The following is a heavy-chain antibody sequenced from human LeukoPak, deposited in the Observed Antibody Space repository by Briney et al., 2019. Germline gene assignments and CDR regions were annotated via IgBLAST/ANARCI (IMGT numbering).Heavy chain of an antibody. Sequence: RGSLRLSCAASGFSVSNYYMSWVRQPPGKGLEWVSVMYTGGGRYYGDSVKGRFTISRDNSKNTVFLQMNSLRVEDTALYHCTRGQSYCGADCYSDWGQGTLVTVSS. V-gene: IGHV3-66*01. D-gene: IGHD2-21*02. CDR3: TRGQSYCGADCYSD. CDR2: MYTGGGR. J-gene: IGHJ4*02. CDR1: GFSVSNYY.